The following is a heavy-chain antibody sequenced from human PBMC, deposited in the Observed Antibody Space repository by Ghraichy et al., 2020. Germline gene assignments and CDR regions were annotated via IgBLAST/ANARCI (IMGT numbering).Heavy chain of an antibody. V-gene: IGHV3-74*01. D-gene: IGHD1-26*01. Sequence: GGSLRLSCAASGFTFSSYWMHWVRQAPGKGLVWVARINDEGITTTYADSVKGRFTISRDNAKNTLYLQLNSLRAEDTATYFCAKSKGTWSYEGFDSWGQGTLVTVSS. J-gene: IGHJ4*02. CDR3: AKSKGTWSYEGFDS. CDR1: GFTFSSYW. CDR2: INDEGITT.